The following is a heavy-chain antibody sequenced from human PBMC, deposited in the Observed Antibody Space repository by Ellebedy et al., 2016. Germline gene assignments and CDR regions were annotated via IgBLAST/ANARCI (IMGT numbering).Heavy chain of an antibody. CDR2: ISPKNTNT. V-gene: IGHV1-18*04. Sequence: ASVKVSCKASGYTFITYLMTRVRQAPGQGLEWMGWISPKNTNTKYAPKFQGRVTMTTETSTGTGYMELRSLRSDDTAVYYCARVGGSGYFFDYWGQGTLVSVSS. J-gene: IGHJ4*02. CDR1: GYTFITYL. D-gene: IGHD6-19*01. CDR3: ARVGGSGYFFDY.